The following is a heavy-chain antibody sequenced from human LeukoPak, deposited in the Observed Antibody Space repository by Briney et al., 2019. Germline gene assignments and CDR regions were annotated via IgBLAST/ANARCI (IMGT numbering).Heavy chain of an antibody. V-gene: IGHV3-30*02. CDR2: IRYDGSNK. D-gene: IGHD5-18*01. J-gene: IGHJ4*02. Sequence: PGGSLRLSCAASGFTFSSYGMHWVRQAPGKGLEWVAFIRYDGSNKYYADSVKGRLIISRDNSKNPLYLQMNSLRAEDTAVYYCAKVPTAMVTPGLYWGQGTLVTVSS. CDR3: AKVPTAMVTPGLY. CDR1: GFTFSSYG.